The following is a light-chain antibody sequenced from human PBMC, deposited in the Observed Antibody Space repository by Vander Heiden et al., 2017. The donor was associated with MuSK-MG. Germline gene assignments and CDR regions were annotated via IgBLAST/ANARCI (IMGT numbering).Light chain of an antibody. Sequence: SYVLTQPPSVSVAPGKTARITCGGNNIGSKSVHWYQQKPGQAPVLVIYYDSDRPSGIPERFSGSNSGNTATLTISRVEAGDEADYYCQVWDRSSDHYVFGTGTKVTVL. CDR2: YDS. CDR1: NIGSKS. J-gene: IGLJ1*01. V-gene: IGLV3-21*04. CDR3: QVWDRSSDHYV.